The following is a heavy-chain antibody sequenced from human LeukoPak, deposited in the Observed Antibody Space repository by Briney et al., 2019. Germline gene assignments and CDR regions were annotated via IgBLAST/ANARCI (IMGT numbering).Heavy chain of an antibody. CDR2: INPNSGGT. J-gene: IGHJ4*02. V-gene: IGHV1-2*02. Sequence: ASVKVSCKASGYTFTGYYMHWVRQAPGQGLEWMGWINPNSGGTNYAQKFQGRVTMTRDTSISTAYMELSRLRSDDTAVYYCARKMGYSSSWYYLALDYWGQGTLVTVSS. CDR1: GYTFTGYY. D-gene: IGHD6-13*01. CDR3: ARKMGYSSSWYYLALDY.